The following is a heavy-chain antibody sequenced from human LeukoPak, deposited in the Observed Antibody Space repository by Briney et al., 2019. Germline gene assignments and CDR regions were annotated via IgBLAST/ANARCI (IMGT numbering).Heavy chain of an antibody. CDR1: RFTFEDYI. CDR2: ISWKRGSI. CDR3: AKGSGVFGVVPGGLFDY. Sequence: GGSLRLSRAPSRFTFEDYIMHWVRQAPEKRREWGSRISWKRGSIGYADSVRGRFTISRDKAKNSLYLQMNSLRAEDTALYYSAKGSGVFGVVPGGLFDYWGQGTLVTVSS. V-gene: IGHV3-9*01. J-gene: IGHJ4*02. D-gene: IGHD3-3*01.